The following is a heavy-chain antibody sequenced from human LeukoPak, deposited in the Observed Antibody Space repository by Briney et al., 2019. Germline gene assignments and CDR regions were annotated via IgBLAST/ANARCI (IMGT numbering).Heavy chain of an antibody. D-gene: IGHD3-3*01. J-gene: IGHJ4*02. CDR2: INPNSGGT. CDR3: ARGGSITIFGVVIMDY. CDR1: GYTFTGYY. Sequence: ASVKVSCKASGYTFTGYYMHWVRQAPGQGLEWMGWINPNSGGTNYAQKFQGRVTMTRDTSISTAYMELSRLRSDDTAVYYCARGGSITIFGVVIMDYWGQGTLVTVSS. V-gene: IGHV1-2*02.